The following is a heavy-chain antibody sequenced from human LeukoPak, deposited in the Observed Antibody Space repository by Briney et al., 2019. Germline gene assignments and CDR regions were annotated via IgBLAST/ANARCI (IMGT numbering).Heavy chain of an antibody. J-gene: IGHJ3*01. Sequence: GGSLRLSCAASGVTLSDHYMDWVRQAPGKGLEWVGRTRNRASSYTTDYAASVKGRLTISRDDSKNSLYLQMNSLKTEDTAVYYCVRVYASGSPSVDVWGQGTMVTVSS. CDR3: VRVYASGSPSVDV. D-gene: IGHD3-3*01. V-gene: IGHV3-72*01. CDR1: GVTLSDHY. CDR2: TRNRASSYTT.